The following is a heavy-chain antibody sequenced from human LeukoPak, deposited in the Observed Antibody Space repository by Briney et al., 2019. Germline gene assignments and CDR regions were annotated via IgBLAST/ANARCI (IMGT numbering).Heavy chain of an antibody. J-gene: IGHJ4*02. CDR2: IHYSGST. D-gene: IGHD6-19*01. V-gene: IGHV4-39*01. Sequence: AETLCLTCTVSGGSISSSSYYWARIRQPPGMGLEWIGTIHYSGSTNYSPSLKSQVTMSVDTSKNQSSLRLTSVTAADTAVYYCAMWTSGWLASDYWGQATLVTVSS. CDR3: AMWTSGWLASDY. CDR1: GGSISSSSYY.